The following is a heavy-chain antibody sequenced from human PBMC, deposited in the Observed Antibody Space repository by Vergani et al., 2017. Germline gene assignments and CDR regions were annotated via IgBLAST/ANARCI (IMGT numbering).Heavy chain of an antibody. V-gene: IGHV4-59*11. D-gene: IGHD6-19*01. J-gene: IGHJ4*02. CDR1: FDSIRNLY. CDR2: IHYSENT. CDR3: ASDTHSGQRADC. Sequence: QVKLQESGPGLVKSSETLSLTCSVSFDSIRNLYFNWIRQPPGKGLEWIGSIHYSENTNYNPSLKTRVTISVDTSKNQFSLTLTSVTAVDTAVYYCASDTHSGQRADCWGQGILVTVTS.